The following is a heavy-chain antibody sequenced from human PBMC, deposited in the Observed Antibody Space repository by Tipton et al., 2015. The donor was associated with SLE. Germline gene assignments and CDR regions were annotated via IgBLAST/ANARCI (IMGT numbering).Heavy chain of an antibody. V-gene: IGHV3-30-3*01. J-gene: IGHJ6*02. CDR3: ARGGGVGSQYGMDV. D-gene: IGHD1-26*01. Sequence: SLRLSCAASGFTFSSYAMHWVRQAPGKGLEWVAVISYDGSNKYYADSVKGRFTISRDNSKNTLYLQMNSLRAEDTAVYYCARGGGVGSQYGMDVWGQGTTVTVSS. CDR2: ISYDGSNK. CDR1: GFTFSSYA.